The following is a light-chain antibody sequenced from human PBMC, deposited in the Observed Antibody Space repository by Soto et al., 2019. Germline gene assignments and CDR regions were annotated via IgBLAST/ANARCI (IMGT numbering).Light chain of an antibody. CDR2: GAS. J-gene: IGKJ1*01. Sequence: EIVMTQSPATLSVSPGERATLSCRASQRVGTDLAWYQQKPGQGPRLLIYGASTRFSGVPARVSGSGSVTDFTLTISSLEPEDFAVYYCQHRSNWLWTFGQGTKVDIK. CDR3: QHRSNWLWT. V-gene: IGKV3-11*01. CDR1: QRVGTD.